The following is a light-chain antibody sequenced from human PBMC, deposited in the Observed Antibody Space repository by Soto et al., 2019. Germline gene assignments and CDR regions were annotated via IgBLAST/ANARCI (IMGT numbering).Light chain of an antibody. J-gene: IGKJ2*01. Sequence: DIQMTQSPSTLSASVGDRITITCRASQSVSRRLAWYQQKPGKAPKLLIYDASSLESGVTSRFSGRGSGTEFTLTISSLQPDDCATYYCHTYNSHSLHTFGKGTKLEIK. CDR3: HTYNSHSLHT. V-gene: IGKV1-5*01. CDR2: DAS. CDR1: QSVSRR.